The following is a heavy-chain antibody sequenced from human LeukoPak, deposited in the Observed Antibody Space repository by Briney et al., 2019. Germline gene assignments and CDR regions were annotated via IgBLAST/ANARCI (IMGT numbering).Heavy chain of an antibody. D-gene: IGHD3-10*01. CDR1: GGTFSSYA. V-gene: IGHV1-69*13. Sequence: SVKVSCKASGGTFSSYAISWVRQAPGQGLEWMGGIIPIFGTANYAQKFQGRVTITADEPTSTAYMELSSLRSEDTAVYYCARDEEDGSGTYKEPGYYYYYGMDVWGKGTTVTVSS. J-gene: IGHJ6*04. CDR3: ARDEEDGSGTYKEPGYYYYYGMDV. CDR2: IIPIFGTA.